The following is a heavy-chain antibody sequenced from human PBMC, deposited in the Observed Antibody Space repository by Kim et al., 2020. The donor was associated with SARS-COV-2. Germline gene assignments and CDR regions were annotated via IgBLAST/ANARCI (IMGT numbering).Heavy chain of an antibody. CDR3: ARHGVRGINPDY. Sequence: TYRPSFQGHVTFSADKSISTVYLQWSSLKASDTAMYYCARHGVRGINPDYWGQGTLVSVSS. V-gene: IGHV5-10-1*01. D-gene: IGHD3-10*01. J-gene: IGHJ4*02.